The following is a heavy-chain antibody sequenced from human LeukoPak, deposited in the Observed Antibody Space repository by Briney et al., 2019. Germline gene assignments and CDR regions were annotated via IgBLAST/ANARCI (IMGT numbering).Heavy chain of an antibody. J-gene: IGHJ4*01. Sequence: PGGSLRLSCTASGYTFSSYAMQWVRQAPGKGLEWVAVISHEGRNKYYADPVKGRFSISRDNSKNTLSLQMSSLRSDDTAVYYCARGPPNWGYDYWGPGTLVTVSS. CDR2: ISHEGRNK. D-gene: IGHD7-27*01. V-gene: IGHV3-30*04. CDR3: ARGPPNWGYDY. CDR1: GYTFSSYA.